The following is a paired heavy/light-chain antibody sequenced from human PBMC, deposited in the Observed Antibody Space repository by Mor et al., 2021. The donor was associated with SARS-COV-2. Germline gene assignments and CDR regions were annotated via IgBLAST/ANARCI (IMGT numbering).Light chain of an antibody. CDR1: NSNIGNSY. V-gene: IGLV1-51*01. CDR2: DNN. CDR3: GTWDSSLNVAV. J-gene: IGLJ3*02. Sequence: QSVLTQPPSVSAAPGQMVTISCSGSNSNIGNSYVSWYQHLPGTAPKLLIYDNNKRPSGTPDRFSGSTSGTSATLGITGLQTGDEADYYCGTWDSSLNVAVFGGGTKLTVL.
Heavy chain of an antibody. Sequence: QVQLVESGGGVVQPGRSLRLSCAASGFTVSSYVMHWVRQAPGKGLEWAAIISSDGNNNYYADSVKGRFTISRDNSNNMLYLQMNSLRVEDTAVYYCARDRPMIQVFDASEIWGQGTMVTVSS. CDR3: ARDRPMIQVFDASEI. CDR2: ISSDGNNN. J-gene: IGHJ3*02. CDR1: GFTVSSYV. V-gene: IGHV3-30-3*01. D-gene: IGHD3-22*01.